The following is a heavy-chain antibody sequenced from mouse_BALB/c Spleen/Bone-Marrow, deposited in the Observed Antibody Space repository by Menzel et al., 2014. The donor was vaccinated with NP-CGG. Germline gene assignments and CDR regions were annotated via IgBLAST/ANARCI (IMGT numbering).Heavy chain of an antibody. CDR3: ARDVGYGNYFVY. D-gene: IGHD2-10*02. Sequence: EVQGVESGGGLVQPGDSLRPSCATSGFTFSDFYMEWVRRPPGKRLEWIAASRNKAKYYTTEYSASVKGRFIVSRDTSQSVLYLQMNALRAEDTAIYYCARDVGYGNYFVYWGQGTLVTVSA. CDR1: GFTFSDFY. CDR2: SRNKAKYYTT. V-gene: IGHV7-1*02. J-gene: IGHJ3*01.